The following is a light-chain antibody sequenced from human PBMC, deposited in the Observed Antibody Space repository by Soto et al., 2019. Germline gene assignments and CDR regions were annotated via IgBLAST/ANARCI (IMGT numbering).Light chain of an antibody. CDR1: QSVGNN. CDR3: QQYGDWPLT. CDR2: ATS. V-gene: IGKV3-15*01. Sequence: EIVVTQSPATLSVSPGERATLSCRASQSVGNNFAWYQQKPGQAPRLLIFATSTRATGVPARCSGSGSATEFTLTISSLQSEDFAVYYCQQYGDWPLTFGGGAKVEI. J-gene: IGKJ4*02.